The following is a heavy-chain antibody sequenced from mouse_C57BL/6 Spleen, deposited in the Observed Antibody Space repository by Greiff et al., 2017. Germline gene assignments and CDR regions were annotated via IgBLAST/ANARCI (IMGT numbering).Heavy chain of an antibody. CDR3: ARKGDYYGSGFDY. D-gene: IGHD1-1*01. Sequence: EVKLMESGGDLVKPGGSLKLSCAASGFTFSSYGMSWVRQTPDKRLEWVATISSGGSYTYYPDSVKGRFTISRDNAKNTLYLQMSSLKSEDTAMYYCARKGDYYGSGFDYWGQGTTLTVSS. CDR1: GFTFSSYG. CDR2: ISSGGSYT. V-gene: IGHV5-6*01. J-gene: IGHJ2*01.